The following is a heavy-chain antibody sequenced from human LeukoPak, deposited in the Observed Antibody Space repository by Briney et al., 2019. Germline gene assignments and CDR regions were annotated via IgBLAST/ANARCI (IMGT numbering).Heavy chain of an antibody. CDR3: ARLLAPDQYQLLQYYFDY. D-gene: IGHD2-2*01. CDR1: GYSFTSYD. V-gene: IGHV1-18*01. Sequence: GASVKVSCKASGYSFTSYDITWVRQAPGQGLEWMGWISAYNGNTNYAQKLQGRVTMTTDTSTSTAYMELRSLRSDDTAVYYCARLLAPDQYQLLQYYFDYWGQGTLVTVSS. J-gene: IGHJ4*02. CDR2: ISAYNGNT.